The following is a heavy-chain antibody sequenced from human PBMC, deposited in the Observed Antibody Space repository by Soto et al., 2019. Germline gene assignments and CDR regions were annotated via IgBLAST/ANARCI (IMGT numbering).Heavy chain of an antibody. CDR3: AREASVLIPAAQPSRFDS. Sequence: ASVKVSCKGFGYSFMKYGINWVRPAPGQGLEWVGWISPYSGYTHSAQKFHGRLTLTTDTAASTAYMEFRILRSADTALYYCAREASVLIPAAQPSRFDSWGQGTLCTVSS. V-gene: IGHV1-18*01. D-gene: IGHD2-2*01. J-gene: IGHJ4*02. CDR2: ISPYSGYT. CDR1: GYSFMKYG.